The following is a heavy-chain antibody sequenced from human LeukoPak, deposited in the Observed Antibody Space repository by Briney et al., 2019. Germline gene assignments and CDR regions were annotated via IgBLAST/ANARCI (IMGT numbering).Heavy chain of an antibody. CDR3: GRPSADGLERAHIDC. Sequence: GESLRISCKGSGYSFTSHWITWVRQMPGKGLEWMGIIYPADSDTRYSPSFQGQVTISADKSISTAYLQWSGLKASDTAIYYCGRPSADGLERAHIDCWGQGTLVTVSS. J-gene: IGHJ4*02. V-gene: IGHV5-51*01. CDR2: IYPADSDT. CDR1: GYSFTSHW.